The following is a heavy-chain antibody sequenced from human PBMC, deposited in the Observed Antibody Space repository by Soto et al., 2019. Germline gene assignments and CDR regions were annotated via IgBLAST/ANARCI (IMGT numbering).Heavy chain of an antibody. J-gene: IGHJ6*02. D-gene: IGHD6-13*01. V-gene: IGHV1-69*01. CDR2: IIPIFGTA. CDR3: ARAGYSSSWNRYYYYGMDV. Sequence: QVQLVQSGAEVKKPGSSVKVSCKASGGTFSSYAISWVRQAPGQGLEWMGGIIPIFGTANYAQKFQGRVTITADESTSTAYMELSSLRSEDTAVYYCARAGYSSSWNRYYYYGMDVWGQGTTVPVSS. CDR1: GGTFSSYA.